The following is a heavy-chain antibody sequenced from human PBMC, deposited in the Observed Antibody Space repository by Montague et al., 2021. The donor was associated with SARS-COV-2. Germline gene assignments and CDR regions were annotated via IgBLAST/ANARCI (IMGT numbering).Heavy chain of an antibody. V-gene: IGHV2-70*11. J-gene: IGHJ6*02. Sequence: PPLVKPTQTLTLTCTFSGFSLSTSGMCVSWIRQPPGKALEWLARIDWDDDKYYSTSLKTRLTISKDTSKNQVVLTMTNMDSVDTATYYCARRTYDILTGYDYGMDVWGQGTTVTVSS. CDR1: GFSLSTSGMC. CDR2: IDWDDDK. D-gene: IGHD3-9*01. CDR3: ARRTYDILTGYDYGMDV.